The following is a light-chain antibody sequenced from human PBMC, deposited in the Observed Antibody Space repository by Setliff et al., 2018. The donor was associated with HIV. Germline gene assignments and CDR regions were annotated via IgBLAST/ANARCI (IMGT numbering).Light chain of an antibody. Sequence: QAVVTQEPSLTVSPGETVTLTCGSSTGSVTSDHYPYWFQQKPGQAPRTLIYDTYIKQSWTPARFSGSLLGDKAALTLLGAQPEDEAEYYCLLSYSSGRVFSGGTKVTVL. V-gene: IGLV7-46*02. CDR3: LLSYSSGRV. J-gene: IGLJ3*02. CDR1: TGSVTSDHY. CDR2: DTY.